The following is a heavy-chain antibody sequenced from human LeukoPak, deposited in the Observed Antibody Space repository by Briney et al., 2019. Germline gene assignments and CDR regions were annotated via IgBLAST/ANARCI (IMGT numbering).Heavy chain of an antibody. D-gene: IGHD3-22*01. J-gene: IGHJ4*02. CDR2: ISYDGSNK. CDR1: GFTFSSYA. Sequence: GGSLRLSCAASGFTFSSYAMHWVRQAPGKGLEWVAVISYDGSNKYYADSVKGRFTISRDNSKNTLYLQMNSLRAEDTAVYYCARGGGASVVTNFDYWGQGTLVTVSS. V-gene: IGHV3-30*04. CDR3: ARGGGASVVTNFDY.